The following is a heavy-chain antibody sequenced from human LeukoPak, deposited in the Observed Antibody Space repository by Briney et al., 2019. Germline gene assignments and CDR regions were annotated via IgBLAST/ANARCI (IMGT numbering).Heavy chain of an antibody. CDR3: ARQLVRGFGFDY. D-gene: IGHD6-6*01. J-gene: IGHJ4*02. Sequence: GSLRLSCAASGFTFSSYSMSWVRQAPGKGLEWVSSISSSSSYIYYADSVKGRFTISRDNAKNSLYLQMNSLRAEDTAVYYCARQLVRGFGFDYWGQGTLVTVSS. V-gene: IGHV3-21*01. CDR2: ISSSSSYI. CDR1: GFTFSSYS.